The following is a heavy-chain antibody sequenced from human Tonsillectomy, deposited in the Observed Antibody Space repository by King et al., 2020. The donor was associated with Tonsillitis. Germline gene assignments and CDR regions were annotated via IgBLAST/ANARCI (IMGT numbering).Heavy chain of an antibody. CDR2: IGYDGRDK. CDR3: VREVIDAFDI. J-gene: IGHJ3*02. D-gene: IGHD2-21*01. CDR1: GFTLSRYG. Sequence: VQLVESGGGVVQPGGSLRLSCAASGFTLSRYGMHWVRQAPGKGLEWVAFIGYDGRDKYYADSVKGRFTISRDNSKNTLYLQMNSLRAEDTDVYYCVREVIDAFDIWGQGTMVTVSS. V-gene: IGHV3-30*02.